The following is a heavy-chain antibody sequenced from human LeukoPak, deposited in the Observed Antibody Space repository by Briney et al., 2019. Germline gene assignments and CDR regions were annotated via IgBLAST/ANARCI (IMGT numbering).Heavy chain of an antibody. Sequence: GGSLRLSCAASGFTFSSYGMHWVRQAPGKGLEWVAVISYDGSNKYYADSVKDRFTISRDNSKNTLYLQMNSLRAGDTAVYYCAKDGGVAVAGPPFLYYYYGMDVWGQGTTVTVSS. J-gene: IGHJ6*02. D-gene: IGHD6-19*01. CDR3: AKDGGVAVAGPPFLYYYYGMDV. CDR2: ISYDGSNK. V-gene: IGHV3-30*18. CDR1: GFTFSSYG.